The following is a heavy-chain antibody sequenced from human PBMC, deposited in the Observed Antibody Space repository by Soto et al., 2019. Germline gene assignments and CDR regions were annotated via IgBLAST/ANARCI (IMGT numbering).Heavy chain of an antibody. D-gene: IGHD6-13*01. Sequence: GASVKVSCKASGYTFTSYYMHWVRQAPGQGLEWMGIINPSGGSTSYAQKFQGRVTMTRDTSTSTVYMELSSLRSEDTAVYYCAREYPPGQQQLPQFYYYYYGMDVWGQGTTVTFSS. CDR2: INPSGGST. CDR3: AREYPPGQQQLPQFYYYYYGMDV. CDR1: GYTFTSYY. V-gene: IGHV1-46*01. J-gene: IGHJ6*02.